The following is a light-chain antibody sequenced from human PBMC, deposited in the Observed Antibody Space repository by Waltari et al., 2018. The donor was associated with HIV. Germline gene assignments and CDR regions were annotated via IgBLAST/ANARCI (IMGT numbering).Light chain of an antibody. CDR3: QQSYSRPIT. J-gene: IGKJ5*01. Sequence: DIQMTQSPSSLSASIGDSVTITCRASQTIRNYLNWYQQKPWEAPKVLIYAASSLQSGVPSRFSGSGSGTAFTLTISSLQSEDSASYYCQQSYSRPITFGQGTRLEIK. V-gene: IGKV1-39*01. CDR1: QTIRNY. CDR2: AAS.